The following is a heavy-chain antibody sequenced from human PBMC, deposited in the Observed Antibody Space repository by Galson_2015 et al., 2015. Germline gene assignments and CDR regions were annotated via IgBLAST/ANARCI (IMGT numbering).Heavy chain of an antibody. Sequence: SLRLSCAASGFTFSSYAMTWVRPAPGKGLEWVSSISGRAGRTFFADSVKGRFTISRDNSKNTLYLQMNSLRAEDTAVYDCAKGGYKQWLPGVGWYFDLWGRGTLVTVSS. CDR3: AKGGYKQWLPGVGWYFDL. J-gene: IGHJ2*01. CDR2: ISGRAGRT. CDR1: GFTFSSYA. D-gene: IGHD6-19*01. V-gene: IGHV3-23*01.